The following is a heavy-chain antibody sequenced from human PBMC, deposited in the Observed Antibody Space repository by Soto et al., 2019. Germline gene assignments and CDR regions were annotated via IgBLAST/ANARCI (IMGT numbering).Heavy chain of an antibody. J-gene: IGHJ6*02. Sequence: ASVTVSCKASGYTFTRSGIIWVRQAPGQGLEWMGWISTYNGDTNYAQTFQGRVTMTTDTSTSTVYMELRSLRSDDTAVYYCARHVSATDHYGMDVWGQGTTVTVSS. D-gene: IGHD5-12*01. CDR3: ARHVSATDHYGMDV. V-gene: IGHV1-18*01. CDR2: ISTYNGDT. CDR1: GYTFTRSG.